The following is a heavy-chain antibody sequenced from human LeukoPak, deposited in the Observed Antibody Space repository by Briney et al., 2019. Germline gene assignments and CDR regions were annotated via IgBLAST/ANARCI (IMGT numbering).Heavy chain of an antibody. V-gene: IGHV3-11*01. CDR2: ISSSGSTI. D-gene: IGHD3-10*01. J-gene: IGHJ4*02. CDR1: GFTFSDYY. CDR3: AKQYGSGSLPDHNFDY. Sequence: GGSLRLSCAASGFTFSDYYMSWIRQAPGKGLEWVSYISSSGSTIYYAASVKGRFTISRDNSKNTLYLHMNSLRVEDTAVYYCAKQYGSGSLPDHNFDYWGQGTLVTVSS.